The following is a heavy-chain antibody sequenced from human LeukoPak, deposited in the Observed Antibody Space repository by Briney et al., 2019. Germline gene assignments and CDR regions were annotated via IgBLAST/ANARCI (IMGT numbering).Heavy chain of an antibody. CDR3: ARYYYDSNNDPSFDY. CDR2: ISTGGSAM. V-gene: IGHV3-11*04. J-gene: IGHJ4*02. Sequence: SGGSLRLSCAASGFTFSDYYMTWIRQAPGKRLEWLSYISTGGSAMFSADSLRGRFTISMDDAKNLLYLQMDSLRAEDTAVYYCARYYYDSNNDPSFDYWGQGTLVTVSS. D-gene: IGHD3-22*01. CDR1: GFTFSDYY.